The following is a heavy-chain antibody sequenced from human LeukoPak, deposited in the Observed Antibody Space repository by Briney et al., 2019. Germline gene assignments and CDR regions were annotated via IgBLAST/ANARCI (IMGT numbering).Heavy chain of an antibody. CDR2: IYYTGTT. V-gene: IGHV4-31*03. Sequence: SETLSLTCTVSGGSISSGGYYWSWIRQHPGGGLEWIGYIYYTGTTYYNPSLKSRLTISVDTSKNQFSLKLSPVTAADTAVYYCARSGAAWKPPTYFQDWGQGTLVTVSS. J-gene: IGHJ1*01. CDR3: ARSGAAWKPPTYFQD. CDR1: GGSISSGGYY. D-gene: IGHD1-1*01.